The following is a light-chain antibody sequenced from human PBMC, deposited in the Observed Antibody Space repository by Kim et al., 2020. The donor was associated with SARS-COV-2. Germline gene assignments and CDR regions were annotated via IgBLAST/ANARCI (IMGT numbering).Light chain of an antibody. Sequence: GENVTISCSGNSLNVGNNYVAWYQKCTRKVPKLLIYDNVKRPSGIPDRFSGSKSGASATLDISGLQTGDEADYYCATWDSSLSVGVFGGGTKLTVL. CDR1: SLNVGNNY. CDR2: DNV. CDR3: ATWDSSLSVGV. V-gene: IGLV1-51*01. J-gene: IGLJ3*02.